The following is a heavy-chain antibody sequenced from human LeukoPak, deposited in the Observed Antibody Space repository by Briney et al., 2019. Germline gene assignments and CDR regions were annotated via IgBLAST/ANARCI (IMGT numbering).Heavy chain of an antibody. J-gene: IGHJ3*02. CDR2: IIPIFGTA. D-gene: IGHD6-19*01. CDR3: PRDYSIAVAADAAIDAFDI. CDR1: GGTFSSYA. Sequence: EASVKVSCKASGGTFSSYAISWVRQAPGQGLEWMGGIIPIFGTANYAQKCQGRVTITADKSTSTAYIELSSLRSEDTAVYYCPRDYSIAVAADAAIDAFDIWGQATMVTVSS. V-gene: IGHV1-69*06.